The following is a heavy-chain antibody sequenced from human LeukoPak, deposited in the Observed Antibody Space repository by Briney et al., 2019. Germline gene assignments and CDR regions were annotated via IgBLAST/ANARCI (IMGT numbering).Heavy chain of an antibody. J-gene: IGHJ4*02. Sequence: SETLSLTCTVSGDSIGSSNYFWGWIRQPPGKGLEWIGSIHYSGSTSYTSYNPSLKSRVTISVDTSKNQISLKLSSVTAADTAIYYCTSPPKDFWSGYYIRRRNSFDYWGQGTLVTVSS. CDR2: IHYSGSTSYT. CDR1: GDSIGSSNYF. CDR3: TSPPKDFWSGYYIRRRNSFDY. D-gene: IGHD3-3*01. V-gene: IGHV4-39*01.